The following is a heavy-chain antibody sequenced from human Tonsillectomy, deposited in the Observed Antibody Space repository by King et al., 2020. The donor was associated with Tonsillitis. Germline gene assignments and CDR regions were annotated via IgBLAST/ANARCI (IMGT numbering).Heavy chain of an antibody. V-gene: IGHV4-34*01. CDR2: INHSGST. CDR3: ARGKYDFWSGFPDYFDY. Sequence: VQLQQWGAGLLKPSETLSLTCGVYGGSLSDYYWSWIRQPPGKGLEWIGDINHSGSTHYNPSLKSTVTISVNTSKNQFSLKLSSLTAADTAVYYCARGKYDFWSGFPDYFDYWGRGTLVTVSS. D-gene: IGHD3-3*01. CDR1: GGSLSDYY. J-gene: IGHJ4*02.